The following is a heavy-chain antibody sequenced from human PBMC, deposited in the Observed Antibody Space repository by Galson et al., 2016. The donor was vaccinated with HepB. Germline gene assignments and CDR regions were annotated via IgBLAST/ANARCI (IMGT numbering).Heavy chain of an antibody. J-gene: IGHJ4*02. Sequence: SLRLSCAASGFVFSNFDLSWVRQAPGKGLECVASISTRRTTYYSDSVQGRFTISRDNSNNTLYLQMNGLRAEDTAVYYCAKERLVRRIFDHWGQGTLLTVSS. CDR2: ISTRRTT. D-gene: IGHD1-1*01. CDR3: AKERLVRRIFDH. CDR1: GFVFSNFD. V-gene: IGHV3-23*01.